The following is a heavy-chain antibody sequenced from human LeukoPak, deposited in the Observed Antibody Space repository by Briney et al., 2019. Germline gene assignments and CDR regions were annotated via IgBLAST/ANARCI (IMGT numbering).Heavy chain of an antibody. CDR1: GGSISSGSYY. J-gene: IGHJ5*02. CDR2: IYTSGST. CDR3: ARGPPTHDFWSGYYHPHWFDP. Sequence: PSETLSLTCTVSGGSISSGSYYWSWIRQPAGKGLEWIGRIYTSGSTNYNPSLKSRVTISVDTSKNQFSLKLSSVTAADTAVYYCARGPPTHDFWSGYYHPHWFDPWGQGTLVTVSS. D-gene: IGHD3-3*01. V-gene: IGHV4-61*02.